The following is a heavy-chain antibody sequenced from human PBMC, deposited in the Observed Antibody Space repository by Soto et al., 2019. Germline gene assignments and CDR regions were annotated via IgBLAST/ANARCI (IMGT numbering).Heavy chain of an antibody. D-gene: IGHD6-19*01. V-gene: IGHV3-7*01. CDR3: AKDIKSTGWYFGLDL. CDR2: INEDGTEK. CDR1: GFTFSSYW. J-gene: IGHJ6*02. Sequence: GGSLRLSCAASGFTFSSYWMDWVRQAPGKGLEWVANINEDGTEKHYVDSVKGRFTISRDNAKNSLYLQMTSLTAEDSALYYCAKDIKSTGWYFGLDLWGQGTTVTVSS.